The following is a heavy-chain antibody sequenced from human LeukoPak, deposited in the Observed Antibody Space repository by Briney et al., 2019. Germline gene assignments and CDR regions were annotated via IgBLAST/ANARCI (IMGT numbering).Heavy chain of an antibody. CDR3: ARGRDSWIQLDY. CDR1: GYTFTSYG. CDR2: INAYNGNT. V-gene: IGHV1-18*01. Sequence: ASVKVSFKASGYTFTSYGISWVRQAPGQGLEWMGWINAYNGNTNYAQKLQGRVTMTTDTSTSTAYMELRSRRSDDTAVYYCARGRDSWIQLDYWGQGTLVTVSS. J-gene: IGHJ4*02. D-gene: IGHD5-18*01.